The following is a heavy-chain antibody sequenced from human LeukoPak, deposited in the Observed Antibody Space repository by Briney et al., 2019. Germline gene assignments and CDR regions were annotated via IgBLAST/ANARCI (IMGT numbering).Heavy chain of an antibody. J-gene: IGHJ4*02. CDR3: TRAYPPKYSSSFWYFDY. CDR1: GFTFGDYA. CDR2: IRSKAYSGTT. V-gene: IGHV3-49*03. D-gene: IGHD6-13*01. Sequence: GGSLRLSCTASGFTFGDYAMSWFRQAPGKGLEWVGFIRSKAYSGTTAYAASVKGRFTISRDDSKSIAYLQMNSLKTEDTAVYYCTRAYPPKYSSSFWYFDYWGQGTLVTVSS.